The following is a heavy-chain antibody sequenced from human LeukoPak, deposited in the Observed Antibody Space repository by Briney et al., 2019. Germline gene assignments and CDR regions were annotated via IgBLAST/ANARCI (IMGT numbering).Heavy chain of an antibody. J-gene: IGHJ3*02. Sequence: PGGSLRLSCAASGFTFSSYSMNWVRQAPGKGLEWVSSISSSSSYIYYADSVKGRFTISRDNAKNSLYLQMNSLRAEDTAVYYCARGSLRCSGGSCYKIWGQGTMVTVSS. CDR3: ARGSLRCSGGSCYKI. D-gene: IGHD2-15*01. V-gene: IGHV3-21*01. CDR2: ISSSSSYI. CDR1: GFTFSSYS.